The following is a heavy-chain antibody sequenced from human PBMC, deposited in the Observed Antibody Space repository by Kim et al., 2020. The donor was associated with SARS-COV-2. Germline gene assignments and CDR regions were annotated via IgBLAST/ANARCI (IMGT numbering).Heavy chain of an antibody. V-gene: IGHV3-30*18. CDR1: GFTFSSCG. Sequence: GGSLRLSCAASGFTFSSCGMHWVRQAPGKGLEWVAVISYDGSNKYYADSVKGRFTISRDNSKNTLYLQMNSLRAEDTAVYYCAKDLRYDFWSGYYTAYY. D-gene: IGHD3-3*01. J-gene: IGHJ6*01. CDR3: AKDLRYDFWSGYYTAYY. CDR2: ISYDGSNK.